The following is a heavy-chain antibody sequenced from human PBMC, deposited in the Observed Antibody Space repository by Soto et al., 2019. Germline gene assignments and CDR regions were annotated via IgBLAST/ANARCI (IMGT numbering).Heavy chain of an antibody. D-gene: IGHD3-3*01. J-gene: IGHJ6*02. CDR3: ARGRGFWSGYYYYGMDV. CDR1: GFTFSSYG. V-gene: IGHV3-33*01. Sequence: SLRLSCAASGFTFSSYGMHWVRQAPGKGLEWVAVIWYDGSNKYYADSVKGRFTISRDNSKNTLYLQMNSLRAEDTAVYYCARGRGFWSGYYYYGMDVWGQGTTVTVSS. CDR2: IWYDGSNK.